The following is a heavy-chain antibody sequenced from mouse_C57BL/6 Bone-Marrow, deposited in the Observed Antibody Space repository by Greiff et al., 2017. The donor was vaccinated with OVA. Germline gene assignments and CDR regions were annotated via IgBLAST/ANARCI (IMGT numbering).Heavy chain of an antibody. D-gene: IGHD1-1*01. CDR2: IHPNSGST. Sequence: QVQLQQSGAELVKPGASVKLSCKASGYTFTSYWMHWVKQRPGQGLEWIGMIHPNSGSTNYNEKFKSKATLTVDKSSSTAYMQLSSLTSEDSAVYYCATTVVAEGTPDYWGQGTTLTVSS. V-gene: IGHV1-64*01. CDR1: GYTFTSYW. CDR3: ATTVVAEGTPDY. J-gene: IGHJ2*01.